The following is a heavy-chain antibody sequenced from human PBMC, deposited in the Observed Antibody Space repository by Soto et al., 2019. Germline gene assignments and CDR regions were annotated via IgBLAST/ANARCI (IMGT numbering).Heavy chain of an antibody. CDR2: IKPDGSEK. CDR1: GFTFGLHW. J-gene: IGHJ4*02. D-gene: IGHD2-2*02. Sequence: EVQLVQSGGGLVQPGGALRLSCAASGFTFGLHWMTWVRQAPGKGLEWVTRIKPDGSEKYYVDSVKGRFTISRDNAKNSLYLQMNSLRPEDTAVYYCARVATPISRNDHWGQGTLVTVSS. V-gene: IGHV3-7*03. CDR3: ARVATPISRNDH.